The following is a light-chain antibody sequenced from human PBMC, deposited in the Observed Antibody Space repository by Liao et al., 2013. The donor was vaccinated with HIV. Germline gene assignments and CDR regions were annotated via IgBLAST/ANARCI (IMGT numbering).Light chain of an antibody. CDR2: EDD. V-gene: IGLV3-1*01. Sequence: SYELTQPPSVSVSPGQTASVTCSGDKLGNKNICWYQQKPGQSPVLVIYEDDKRPSGIPERFSGSNSGNMATMTISRVEAGDEADYYCQVWDSSSDHFVFGTGTQVTV. J-gene: IGLJ1*01. CDR3: QVWDSSSDHFV. CDR1: KLGNKN.